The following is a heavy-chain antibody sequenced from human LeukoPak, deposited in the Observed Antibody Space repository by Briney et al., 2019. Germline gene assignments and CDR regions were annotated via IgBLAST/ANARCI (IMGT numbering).Heavy chain of an antibody. CDR2: ISGSGGST. Sequence: GGSLRLSCAASGFTFSSCAMSWVRQAPGKGLEWVSAISGSGGSTYYADSVKGRFTISRDNSKNTLYLQMNSLRAEDTAVYYCAKRSGTYYYDSSGPYYFDYWGQGTLVTVSS. D-gene: IGHD3-22*01. V-gene: IGHV3-23*01. CDR3: AKRSGTYYYDSSGPYYFDY. J-gene: IGHJ4*02. CDR1: GFTFSSCA.